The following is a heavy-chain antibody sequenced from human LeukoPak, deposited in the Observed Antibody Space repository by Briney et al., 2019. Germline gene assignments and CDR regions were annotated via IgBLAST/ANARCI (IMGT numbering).Heavy chain of an antibody. Sequence: GGSLRLSCAASGFTFSSYSMNWVRQAPGKGLEWVSSISSSSSYIYYADSVKGRLTISRDNAKNSLYLQMNSLRAEDTAVYYCARATVVHFDYWGQGTLVTVSS. CDR3: ARATVVHFDY. CDR2: ISSSSSYI. CDR1: GFTFSSYS. D-gene: IGHD4-23*01. V-gene: IGHV3-21*01. J-gene: IGHJ4*02.